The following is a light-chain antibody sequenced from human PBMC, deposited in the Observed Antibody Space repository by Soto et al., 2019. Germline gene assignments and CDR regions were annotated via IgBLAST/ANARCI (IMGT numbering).Light chain of an antibody. CDR2: DVS. V-gene: IGLV2-14*01. Sequence: QSVLTQPASVSGSPGQSITISCTGTSSDVGGYNYVSWYQQHPGKAPKLMIYDVSNRPSGVSNRFSGSKSGKTASLTISGLQAEDEADYYCCSYTSRSSPGVVFGGGTKLTVL. CDR1: SSDVGGYNY. CDR3: CSYTSRSSPGVV. J-gene: IGLJ2*01.